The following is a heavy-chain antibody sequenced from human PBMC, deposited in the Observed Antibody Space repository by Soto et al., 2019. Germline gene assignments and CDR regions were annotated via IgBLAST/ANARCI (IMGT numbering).Heavy chain of an antibody. J-gene: IGHJ4*02. D-gene: IGHD3-10*01. V-gene: IGHV4-59*01. CDR3: ARDYDGSGSPPLGY. CDR1: GGSISSYY. Sequence: QVLLQESGPGLVKPSETLSLTCTVSGGSISSYYWSWIRQPPGKGLEWIGYIYYSGSTNYNPSLKSRVTIYVDTSKNQFSLKLSCVTAADTAVYYCARDYDGSGSPPLGYWGQGTLVTVSS. CDR2: IYYSGST.